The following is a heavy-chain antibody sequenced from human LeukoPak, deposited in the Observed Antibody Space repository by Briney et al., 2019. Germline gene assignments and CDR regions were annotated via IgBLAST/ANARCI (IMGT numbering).Heavy chain of an antibody. CDR2: IYPGDSDT. D-gene: IGHD3-10*01. J-gene: IGHJ4*02. CDR3: ASSYGSGSYYSSLDY. CDR1: GYSFTSYW. Sequence: GESLKISCKGSGYSFTSYWIGWVRQMRGKGLEWMGIIYPGDSDTRYSPSFQGQVTISADKSISTAYLQWSSLKASDTAMYYCASSYGSGSYYSSLDYWGQGTLVTVSS. V-gene: IGHV5-51*01.